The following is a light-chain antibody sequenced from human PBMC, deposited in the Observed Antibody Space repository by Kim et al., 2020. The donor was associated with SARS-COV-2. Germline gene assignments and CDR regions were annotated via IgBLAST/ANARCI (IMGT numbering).Light chain of an antibody. Sequence: GQSTTISCTGTSSDFGGYNYVSWYQQHPGRAPTLMIYDVSKRPSGVSNRFSGSKSGNTASLTISGLQAEDEADYYCSSYTSSSTWVFGGGTQLTVL. CDR2: DVS. J-gene: IGLJ3*02. CDR1: SSDFGGYNY. CDR3: SSYTSSSTWV. V-gene: IGLV2-14*04.